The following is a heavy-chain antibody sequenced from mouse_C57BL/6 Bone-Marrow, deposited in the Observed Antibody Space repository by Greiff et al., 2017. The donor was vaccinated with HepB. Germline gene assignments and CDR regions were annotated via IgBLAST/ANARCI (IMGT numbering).Heavy chain of an antibody. CDR1: GFTFSDYG. CDR3: ARGGLPAWFAY. V-gene: IGHV5-17*01. D-gene: IGHD2-4*01. CDR2: ISSGSSTI. J-gene: IGHJ3*01. Sequence: DVKLVESGGGLVKPGGSLKLSCAASGFTFSDYGMHWVRQAPEKGLEWVAYISSGSSTIYYADTVKGRFTISRDNAKNTLFLQMTSLRSEDTAMYYCARGGLPAWFAYWGQGTLVTVSA.